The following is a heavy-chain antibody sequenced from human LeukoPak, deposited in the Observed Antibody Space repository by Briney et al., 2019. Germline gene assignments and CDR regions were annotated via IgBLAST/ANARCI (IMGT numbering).Heavy chain of an antibody. CDR2: TYYRSKWYN. J-gene: IGHJ2*01. CDR1: GDSFSNNNAA. CDR3: ARIRVSNWYFDL. V-gene: IGHV6-1*01. Sequence: SQTLSLTCALSGDSFSNNNAAWNWIRQSPSRGLEWLGRTYYRSKWYNDYAVSVKSRITINPDTSKNQFSLQLNSVTPEDTAVYYCARIRVSNWYFDLWGRGTLVTVSS.